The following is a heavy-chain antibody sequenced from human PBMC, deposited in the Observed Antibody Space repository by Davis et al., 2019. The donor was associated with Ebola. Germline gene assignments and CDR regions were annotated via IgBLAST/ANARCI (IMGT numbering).Heavy chain of an antibody. CDR2: INPNDGRT. D-gene: IGHD5-24*01. V-gene: IGHV1-46*01. CDR3: ARWGMATIFNDY. J-gene: IGHJ4*02. CDR1: GYTFTNYY. Sequence: ASVTVSCKASGYTFTNYYMHWVRQAPGQGLEWMGMINPNDGRTIYAQKFQGRVTMTTDTSTTTAYMELRSLRSDDTAVYYCARWGMATIFNDYWGQGTLVTVSS.